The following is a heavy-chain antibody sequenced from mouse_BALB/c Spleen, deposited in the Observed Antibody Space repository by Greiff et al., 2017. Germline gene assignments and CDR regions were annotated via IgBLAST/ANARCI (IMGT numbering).Heavy chain of an antibody. CDR3: ARVEYGNYFVY. Sequence: EVQRVESGGGLVKPGGSLKLSCAASGFTFSSYAMSWVRQTPEKRLEWVASISSGGSTYYPDSVKGRFTISRDNARNILYLQMSSLRSEDTAMYYCARVEYGNYFVYWGQGTLVTVSA. J-gene: IGHJ3*01. D-gene: IGHD2-1*01. CDR1: GFTFSSYA. V-gene: IGHV5-6-5*01. CDR2: ISSGGST.